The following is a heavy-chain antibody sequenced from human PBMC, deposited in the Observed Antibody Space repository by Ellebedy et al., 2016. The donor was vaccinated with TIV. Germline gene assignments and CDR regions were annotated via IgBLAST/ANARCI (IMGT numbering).Heavy chain of an antibody. J-gene: IGHJ4*02. CDR1: VCTLSSYA. V-gene: IGHV1-69*06. Sequence: SVTVSCXASVCTLSSYAISWVRQAPGQGLEWMGGIIPIFGTANYAQKFQGRVTITADKSTSTAYMELSSLRSEDTAVYYCARVDYYGSGPGDYWGQGTLVTVSS. D-gene: IGHD3-10*01. CDR3: ARVDYYGSGPGDY. CDR2: IIPIFGTA.